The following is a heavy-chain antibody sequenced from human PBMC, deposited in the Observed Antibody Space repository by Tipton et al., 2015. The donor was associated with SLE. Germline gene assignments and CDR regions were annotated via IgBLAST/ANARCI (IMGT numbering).Heavy chain of an antibody. CDR2: IYYSGST. V-gene: IGHV4-59*01. D-gene: IGHD1-14*01. J-gene: IGHJ4*02. CDR1: GGSISSYY. Sequence: TLSLTCTVSGGSISSYYWSWIRQPPGKGLEWIGYIYYSGSTNYNPSLKSRVTISVDTSKNQFSLKLSSVTAADTAVYYCARDRYYYGYWGQGTLATVSS. CDR3: ARDRYYYGY.